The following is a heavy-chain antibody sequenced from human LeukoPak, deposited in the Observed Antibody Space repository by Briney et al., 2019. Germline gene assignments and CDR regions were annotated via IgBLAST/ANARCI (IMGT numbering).Heavy chain of an antibody. D-gene: IGHD3-10*01. CDR3: GRDYYGSGMANCDY. V-gene: IGHV1-18*01. J-gene: IGHJ4*02. CDR1: GYTFTSYG. Sequence: APVKVSCKASGYTFTSYGITWVRQSPGQGLEWMGWITPYNGKTSYAQKLQGRVTMTTDTSTSTAYMELRSLRSDDTAVYYCGRDYYGSGMANCDYWGQGTLVTVSS. CDR2: ITPYNGKT.